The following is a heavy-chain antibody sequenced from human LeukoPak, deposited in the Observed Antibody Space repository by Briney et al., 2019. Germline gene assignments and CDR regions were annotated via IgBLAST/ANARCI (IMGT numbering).Heavy chain of an antibody. J-gene: IGHJ4*02. D-gene: IGHD3-22*01. Sequence: GGSLTLSCAASQFTFSSYSMNWVRQAPGKGLEWVSSINRGATHIYYADSLRGRFIISRDDAKNSLYLQMNSLRAEDTAVYYCVRLRRNSDSSGYCYYYDYWGQGTLVTVSS. CDR3: VRLRRNSDSSGYCYYYDY. CDR2: INRGATHI. V-gene: IGHV3-21*01. CDR1: QFTFSSYS.